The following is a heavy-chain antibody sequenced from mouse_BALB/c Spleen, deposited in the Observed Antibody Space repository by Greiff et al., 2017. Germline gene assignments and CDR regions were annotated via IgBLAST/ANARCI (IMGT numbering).Heavy chain of an antibody. CDR1: GFTFSSYT. D-gene: IGHD1-1*01. CDR2: ISSGGGNT. V-gene: IGHV5-9*03. CDR3: ARSFITTDYYFDY. J-gene: IGHJ2*01. Sequence: EVKLMESGGGLVKPGGSLKLSCAASGFTFSSYTMSWVRQTPEKRLEWVATISSGGGNTYYPDSVKGRFTISRDNAKNNLYLQMSSLRSEDTALYYCARSFITTDYYFDYWGQGTTLTVSS.